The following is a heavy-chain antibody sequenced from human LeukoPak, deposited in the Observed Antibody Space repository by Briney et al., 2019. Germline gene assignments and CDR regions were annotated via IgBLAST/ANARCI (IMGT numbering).Heavy chain of an antibody. CDR3: ARDYGGNDGGDYFDY. V-gene: IGHV3-48*03. CDR1: GFTFSSYE. D-gene: IGHD4-23*01. J-gene: IGHJ4*02. Sequence: GGSLRLSCAASGFTFSSYEMNWVRQAPGKGLDWVSYISSSGSAIYYADSVRGRFTISRDNAKNSLYLQMNSLRAEDTAVYYCARDYGGNDGGDYFDYWGQGTLVTVSS. CDR2: ISSSGSAI.